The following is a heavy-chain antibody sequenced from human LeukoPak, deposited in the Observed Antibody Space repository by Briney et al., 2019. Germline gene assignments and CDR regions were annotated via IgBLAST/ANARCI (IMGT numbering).Heavy chain of an antibody. J-gene: IGHJ5*02. Sequence: ASVNVSCNASGYTFTVYYMHSLRQAPGHGLEWMGWINPNSGGTNYAQKFQGRVTMTRDTSIRTAYMELSRLRSDDTAVYYCARSGRGLTGYPYGWFDPWGQGTLVTVSS. CDR3: ARSGRGLTGYPYGWFDP. CDR2: INPNSGGT. D-gene: IGHD3-9*01. V-gene: IGHV1-2*02. CDR1: GYTFTVYY.